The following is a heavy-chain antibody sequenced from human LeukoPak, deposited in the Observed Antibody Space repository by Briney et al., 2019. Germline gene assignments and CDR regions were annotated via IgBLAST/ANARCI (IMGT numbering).Heavy chain of an antibody. CDR3: ARAYGWRDAFDI. V-gene: IGHV3-53*01. Sequence: GSLRLSCAASGFTVSSNYMSWVRQAPGKGLEWVSVIYSGGSTYYADSVKGRFTISRGNSKNTLYLQMNSLRAEDTAVYYCARAYGWRDAFDIWGQGTMVTVSS. J-gene: IGHJ3*02. CDR1: GFTVSSNY. D-gene: IGHD6-19*01. CDR2: IYSGGST.